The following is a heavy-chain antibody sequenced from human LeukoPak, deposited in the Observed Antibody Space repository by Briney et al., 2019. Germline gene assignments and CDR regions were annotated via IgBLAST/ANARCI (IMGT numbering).Heavy chain of an antibody. CDR2: ISYDGNNK. Sequence: GGSLRLSCAASGFTFSRFAMHWVRQAPGKGLEWGAVISYDGNNKYYADSVKGRFTISRDTSKNTLYLQMNSLRVEDTAVYYCARDSGYSSNYFDYWGQGTLVTVSS. J-gene: IGHJ4*02. CDR3: ARDSGYSSNYFDY. V-gene: IGHV3-30-3*01. CDR1: GFTFSRFA. D-gene: IGHD6-13*01.